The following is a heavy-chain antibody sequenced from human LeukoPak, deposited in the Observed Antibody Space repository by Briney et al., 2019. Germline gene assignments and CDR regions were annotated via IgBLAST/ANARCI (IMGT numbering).Heavy chain of an antibody. CDR2: IFYSGST. CDR1: GGSISSNY. V-gene: IGHV4-59*12. D-gene: IGHD1-1*01. Sequence: SETLSLTCTVSGGSISSNYWSWIRQPPGKGLEWIGYIFYSGSTNYNPSLKSRVTISVDKSKNQFSLKLSSVTAADTAVYYCARASHWNQLHYFDYWGQGTLVTVSS. J-gene: IGHJ4*02. CDR3: ARASHWNQLHYFDY.